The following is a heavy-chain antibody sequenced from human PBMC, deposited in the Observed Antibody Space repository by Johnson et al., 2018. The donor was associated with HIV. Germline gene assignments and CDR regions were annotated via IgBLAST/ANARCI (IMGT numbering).Heavy chain of an antibody. D-gene: IGHD3-22*01. J-gene: IGHJ3*02. CDR3: ARDRRPYYYDSSGYDAFDI. CDR2: IYSGGST. V-gene: IGHV3-66*01. CDR1: GFTVSSNY. Sequence: VQLVESGGGLVQPGGSLRLSCAASGFTVSSNYMSWVRQAPGKGLEWVSVIYSGGSTYYADSVKGRFTISRDNSKNTLYLQMNSLRAEDTAVYYCARDRRPYYYDSSGYDAFDIWGQGTMVTVSS.